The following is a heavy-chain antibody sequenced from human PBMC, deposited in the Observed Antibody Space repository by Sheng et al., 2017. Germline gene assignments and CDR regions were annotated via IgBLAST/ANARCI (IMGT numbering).Heavy chain of an antibody. J-gene: IGHJ4*02. Sequence: QVQLVQSGAEVKKPGSSVKVSCKASGGTFSSYTISWVRQAPGQGLEWMGRIIPILGIANYAQKFQGRVTITADKSTSTAYMELSSLRSEDTAVYYCARDRDSSGWYYFDYWGQGTLVTVSS. CDR1: GGTFSSYT. CDR2: IIPILGIA. CDR3: ARDRDSSGWYYFDY. D-gene: IGHD6-19*01. V-gene: IGHV1-69*08.